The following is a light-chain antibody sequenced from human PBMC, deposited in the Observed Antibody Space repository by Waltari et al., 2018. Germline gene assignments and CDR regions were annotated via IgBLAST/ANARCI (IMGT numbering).Light chain of an antibody. Sequence: EIVMTPSPATLSVSPGESATLSCRASQSVSSNLAWYQQKPGQAPRLLIYGASTRDTGSPARFSGSGSGTEFTLTISSLQSEDFAVYYCQQYNNWPRTFGQGTKLEMK. CDR2: GAS. J-gene: IGKJ2*01. CDR1: QSVSSN. V-gene: IGKV3-15*01. CDR3: QQYNNWPRT.